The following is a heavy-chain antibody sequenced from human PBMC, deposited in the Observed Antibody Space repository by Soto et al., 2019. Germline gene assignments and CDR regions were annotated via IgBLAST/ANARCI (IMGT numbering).Heavy chain of an antibody. D-gene: IGHD2-21*02. CDR3: ARALVVVPARGYFDL. Sequence: QVQLVQSGAEVKKPGSSVKVSCKASGGTFSSYAIGWVRQAPGQGLEWMGGIIPIFGTANYAQKFQGRVTITADESTSTAYMELSSMRSEDTAVYYCARALVVVPARGYFDLWGRGTLVTVSS. J-gene: IGHJ2*01. V-gene: IGHV1-69*12. CDR2: IIPIFGTA. CDR1: GGTFSSYA.